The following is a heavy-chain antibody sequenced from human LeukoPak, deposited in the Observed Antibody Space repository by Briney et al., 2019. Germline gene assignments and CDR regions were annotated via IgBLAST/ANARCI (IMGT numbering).Heavy chain of an antibody. CDR1: GFTFSSYA. CDR2: ISGSGGRT. Sequence: GGSLRLSCAVSGFTFSSYAMSWVRQAPGKGLEWVAAISGSGGRTYYADFVKGRFTISRDNSKNTLYLQMNSLRAEDTAVYYCARDPGIVVPYNWFDPWGQGTLATVSS. J-gene: IGHJ5*02. D-gene: IGHD2-21*01. V-gene: IGHV3-23*01. CDR3: ARDPGIVVPYNWFDP.